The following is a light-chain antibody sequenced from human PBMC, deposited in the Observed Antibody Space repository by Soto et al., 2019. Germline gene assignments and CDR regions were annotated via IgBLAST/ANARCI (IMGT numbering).Light chain of an antibody. J-gene: IGKJ5*01. Sequence: EIVLTQSPGTLSLSPGERATLSCRASQSVNIYLAWYQQKPGQAPRLLIYGASSRATGIPDRFSGSGSGTDFTLTISRLEPEDFAVYYCQQYGSSLSITFGQGTRLEIK. CDR1: QSVNIY. CDR3: QQYGSSLSIT. CDR2: GAS. V-gene: IGKV3-20*01.